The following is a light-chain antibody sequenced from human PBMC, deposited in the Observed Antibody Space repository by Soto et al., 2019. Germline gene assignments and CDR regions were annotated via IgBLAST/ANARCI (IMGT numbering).Light chain of an antibody. J-gene: IGKJ1*01. V-gene: IGKV3-15*01. CDR3: QQYKNWWT. CDR2: GAS. Sequence: EIVMTQSPATLSVSPGERATLSCRASQSVSSDLAWYQQKRGQAPRLLIYGASTRATGIPASFSGSGSGTEYTLTITSLQSEDFAVYFFQQYKNWWTFGQGTKVAIK. CDR1: QSVSSD.